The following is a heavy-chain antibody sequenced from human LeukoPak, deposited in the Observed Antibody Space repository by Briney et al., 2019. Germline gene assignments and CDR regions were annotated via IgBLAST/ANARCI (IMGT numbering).Heavy chain of an antibody. Sequence: GGSLRLSCTASAFNLNSYTMHWVRQAPGKGLEWVALISHDGSDINYADSVKDRFSISRDNSKNTLFLQLSSLRPEDTALYYCARGPVRYNTAWKYYLNKWGPGTLVTVSS. CDR1: AFNLNSYT. D-gene: IGHD6-19*01. CDR3: ARGPVRYNTAWKYYLNK. J-gene: IGHJ4*02. V-gene: IGHV3-30*03. CDR2: ISHDGSDI.